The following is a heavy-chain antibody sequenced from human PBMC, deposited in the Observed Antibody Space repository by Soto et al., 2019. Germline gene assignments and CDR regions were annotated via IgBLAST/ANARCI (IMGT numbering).Heavy chain of an antibody. J-gene: IGHJ4*02. CDR1: GFTFRSNW. D-gene: IGHD5-12*01. CDR2: IKQDGSEK. V-gene: IGHV3-7*03. Sequence: GGSLRLSCAASGFTFRSNWMSWVREAPGKGLEWVANIKQDGSEKYYVDSVKGRFTISRDNAKNSLYLQMNSLRAEDTAVYYCATSGGGWLQPPVWGQGTLVTVSS. CDR3: ATSGGGWLQPPV.